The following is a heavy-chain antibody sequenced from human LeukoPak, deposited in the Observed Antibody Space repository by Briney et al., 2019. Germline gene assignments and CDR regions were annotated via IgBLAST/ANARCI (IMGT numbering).Heavy chain of an antibody. J-gene: IGHJ4*02. V-gene: IGHV4-34*01. Sequence: SETLSLTCGVYGGSFSGYYWNWIRQPPGKGLEWIGSIYYTGSTYYNPSLKSRVTISLDTSKNQFSLKLISVTAADTAVYYCARGVGSGYTDYWGQGALVTVSS. CDR2: IYYTGST. CDR1: GGSFSGYY. CDR3: ARGVGSGYTDY. D-gene: IGHD3-22*01.